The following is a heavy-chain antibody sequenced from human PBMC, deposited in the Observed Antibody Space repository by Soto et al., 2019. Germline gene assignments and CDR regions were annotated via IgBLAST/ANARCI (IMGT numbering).Heavy chain of an antibody. CDR3: ARRLTSRRRYFDY. CDR2: INHSGST. J-gene: IGHJ4*02. Sequence: WGAGLLKPSETLSLTCAVYGGSFSGYYWSWIRQPPGKGLEWIGEINHSGSTNYNPSLKSRVTISVDTSKNQFSRKLSSVTAADTAVYYCARRLTSRRRYFDYWGQGTLVTVSS. V-gene: IGHV4-34*01. CDR1: GGSFSGYY.